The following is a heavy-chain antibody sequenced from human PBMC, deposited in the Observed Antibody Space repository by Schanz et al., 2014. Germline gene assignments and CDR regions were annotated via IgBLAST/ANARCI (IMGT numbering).Heavy chain of an antibody. CDR1: GFTFGSYG. CDR3: AKDSCSSTTCYGYGMDV. D-gene: IGHD2-2*01. J-gene: IGHJ6*02. CDR2: ISSGGGTR. V-gene: IGHV3-23*01. Sequence: EEQLLQSGGGLVQPGGSLRLSCAASGFTFGSYGMSWVRQGPGKGLEWVSGISSGGGTRNYADSVKGRFTVFRDNSKRTLYLEMNDPRAEDTAVYYCAKDSCSSTTCYGYGMDVWGQGSTVTVSS.